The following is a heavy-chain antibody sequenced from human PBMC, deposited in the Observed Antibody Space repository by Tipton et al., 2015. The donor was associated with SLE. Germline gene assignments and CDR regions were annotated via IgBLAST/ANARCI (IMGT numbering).Heavy chain of an antibody. CDR1: GGSISSNNYY. J-gene: IGHJ6*02. Sequence: LRLSCTVSGGSISSNNYYWGWIRQPPGKGLEWIGYISDGGGTNHNPSLKSRVTISVDPAKNRFSLKLTSVTAADTAVYYCARGMLTWRGAIIGVDVWGQGTSVNVSS. V-gene: IGHV4-61*05. CDR2: ISDGGGT. CDR3: ARGMLTWRGAIIGVDV. D-gene: IGHD2-8*01.